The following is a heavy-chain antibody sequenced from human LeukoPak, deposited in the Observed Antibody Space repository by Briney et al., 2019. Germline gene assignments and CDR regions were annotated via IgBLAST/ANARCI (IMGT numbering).Heavy chain of an antibody. CDR2: IYYSGST. D-gene: IGHD6-19*01. CDR3: ARVRRVAVADY. J-gene: IGHJ4*02. Sequence: PSETLSLTCTVSGDSISSGSYYWGWIRQPPGKGLEWIGSIYYSGSTYYNPSLKSRVTISVDTSKNQFSLKLSSVTAADTAVYYCARVRRVAVADYWGQGTLVTVSS. CDR1: GDSISSGSYY. V-gene: IGHV4-39*07.